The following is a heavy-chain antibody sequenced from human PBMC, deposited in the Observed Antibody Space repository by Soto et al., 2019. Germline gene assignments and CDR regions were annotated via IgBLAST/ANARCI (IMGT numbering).Heavy chain of an antibody. CDR3: AHSWSISGTYFDY. CDR1: GGTFSSYA. D-gene: IGHD1-26*01. CDR2: IIPIFGTA. J-gene: IGHJ4*02. Sequence: VKVSCKASGGTFSSYAISWVRQAPGQGLEWMGGIIPIFGTANYAQKFQGRLTITKDTSKNQVVLTMTNMDPVDTATYYCAHSWSISGTYFDYWAQGTLVTVSS. V-gene: IGHV1-69*05.